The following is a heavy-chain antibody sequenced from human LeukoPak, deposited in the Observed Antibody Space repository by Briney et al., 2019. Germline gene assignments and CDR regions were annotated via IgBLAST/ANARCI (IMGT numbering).Heavy chain of an antibody. CDR2: IDSGGST. V-gene: IGHV3-66*01. CDR1: GFTVSSNY. CDR3: AHSRELLLDAFDI. Sequence: PGGSLRLSCAASGFTVSSNYMSWVRQAPEKGLEWVSVIDSGGSTYYADSVKGRFTISRDNSKNTLYLQMNSLRAEDTAVYYCAHSRELLLDAFDIWGQGTMVTVSS. J-gene: IGHJ3*02. D-gene: IGHD1-26*01.